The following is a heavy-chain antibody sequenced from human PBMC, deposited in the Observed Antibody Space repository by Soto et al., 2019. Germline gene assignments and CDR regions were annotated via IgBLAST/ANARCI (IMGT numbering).Heavy chain of an antibody. J-gene: IGHJ4*02. CDR1: GFTFSSYA. CDR2: ISGSGDST. Sequence: GGSLRLSCAASGFTFSSYAMSWVRQAPGKGLEWVSAISGSGDSTYYADSVKGRFTISRDNSKNTLYLQMNSLRAEDTAVYYCAKGLLDSSGWYPAEFDYWGQGTLVTVSS. CDR3: AKGLLDSSGWYPAEFDY. D-gene: IGHD6-19*01. V-gene: IGHV3-23*01.